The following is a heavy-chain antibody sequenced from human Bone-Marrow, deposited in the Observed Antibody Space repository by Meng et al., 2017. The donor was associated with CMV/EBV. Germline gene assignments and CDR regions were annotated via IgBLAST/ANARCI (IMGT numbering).Heavy chain of an antibody. D-gene: IGHD5-12*01. CDR2: ISYDGSNK. Sequence: GESLKISCSASGFTFSSYAMHWVRQAPGKGLEWVAVISYDGSNKYYADSVKGRFTIPRDNSKNTMYRQMNSMRAEDTAVYYCARGRLSGYSGYDHYYYYGMDVWGQGTTVTVSS. CDR3: ARGRLSGYSGYDHYYYYGMDV. V-gene: IGHV3-30*04. J-gene: IGHJ6*02. CDR1: GFTFSSYA.